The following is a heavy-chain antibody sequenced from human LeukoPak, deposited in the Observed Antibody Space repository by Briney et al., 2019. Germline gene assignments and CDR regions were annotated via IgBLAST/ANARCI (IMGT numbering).Heavy chain of an antibody. CDR1: GFTFSNYG. CDR3: AKALGYSYGTDY. CDR2: ISYDGSNK. Sequence: GGSLRLSCAASGFTFSNYGMHWVRQAPGKGLEWVAVISYDGSNKYYADSVKGRFTISRDSSKNTLYLQMNGLRAEDTAVYYCAKALGYSYGTDYWGQGTLVTVSS. J-gene: IGHJ4*02. D-gene: IGHD5-18*01. V-gene: IGHV3-30*18.